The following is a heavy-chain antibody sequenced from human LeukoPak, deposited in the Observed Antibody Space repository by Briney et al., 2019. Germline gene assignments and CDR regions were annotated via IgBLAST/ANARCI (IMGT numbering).Heavy chain of an antibody. CDR2: ITTSDGNT. V-gene: IGHV3-23*01. CDR1: GFTFSSYT. Sequence: AGGSLRLSCAASGFTFSSYTMSWVRQAPGKGLEWVLTITTSDGNTYYADSVKGRFTVSRDNSKNTLFLQMNSLRAEDTAVYYCAKDGGLWVSAHWGDSWGRGTLVTVSS. J-gene: IGHJ4*02. CDR3: AKDGGLWVSAHWGDS. D-gene: IGHD7-27*01.